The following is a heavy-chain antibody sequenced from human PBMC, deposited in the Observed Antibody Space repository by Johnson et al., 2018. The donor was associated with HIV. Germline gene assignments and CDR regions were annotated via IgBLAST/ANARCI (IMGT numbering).Heavy chain of an antibody. V-gene: IGHV3-13*01. CDR2: IGTAGDT. J-gene: IGHJ3*02. CDR1: GFTFSSYD. Sequence: EVQLVESGGGLVQPGGSLRLSCAASGFTFSSYDMHWVRQATGKGLEWVSAIGTAGDTYYPGSVKGRLPSFRENAKNSLYLQMNSLKSEDTAVYYCTRTDDMYNYDIGGYVDAFDIWGQGTTVTVSS. CDR3: TRTDDMYNYDIGGYVDAFDI. D-gene: IGHD3-22*01.